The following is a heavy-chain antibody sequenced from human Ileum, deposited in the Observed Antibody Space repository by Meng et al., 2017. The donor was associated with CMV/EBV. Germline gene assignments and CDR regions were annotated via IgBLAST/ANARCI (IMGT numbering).Heavy chain of an antibody. Sequence: EDQLFESGGVVVRPGGSLRRSFAASGFSFSICCSHVVRQAPGNGLVCVSHSNRDETIANYADAVNGRFSLSIDNTRNTLYLQMNSLRVADTAVSYCARRDHGGLSLWGQGTLVTVSS. CDR3: ARRDHGGLSL. D-gene: IGHD4-23*01. CDR1: GFSFSICC. CDR2: SNRDETIA. J-gene: IGHJ4*02. V-gene: IGHV3-74*01.